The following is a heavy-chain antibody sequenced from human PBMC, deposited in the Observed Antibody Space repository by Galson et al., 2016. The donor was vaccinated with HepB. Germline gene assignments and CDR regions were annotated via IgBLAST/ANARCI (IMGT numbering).Heavy chain of an antibody. Sequence: ETLSLTCTVSGDSFRRKTYYWGWIRQPPGKGLEWIGTIYYSGTTYYSPSLKSRVTISVDTSKNQFSLKLSSVTAADTAVYYCARHWVPGDAFDVWGQGTMVTVSS. D-gene: IGHD1-1*01. CDR3: ARHWVPGDAFDV. V-gene: IGHV4-39*01. CDR1: GDSFRRKTYY. J-gene: IGHJ3*01. CDR2: IYYSGTT.